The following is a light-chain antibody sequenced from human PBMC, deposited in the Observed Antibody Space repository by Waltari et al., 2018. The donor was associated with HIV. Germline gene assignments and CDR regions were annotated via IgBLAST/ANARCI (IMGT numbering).Light chain of an antibody. CDR1: SSDVGIYNL. Sequence: QSALTQPASVSGSPGQSITISCTGTSSDVGIYNLVSWYHQYPGKAPKLMIYEGSKRPSGVSNRFSGSKSGNTASLTISGLQTEDEADYYCCSYAGSFVVFGGGTKVTVL. CDR2: EGS. CDR3: CSYAGSFVV. J-gene: IGLJ2*01. V-gene: IGLV2-23*01.